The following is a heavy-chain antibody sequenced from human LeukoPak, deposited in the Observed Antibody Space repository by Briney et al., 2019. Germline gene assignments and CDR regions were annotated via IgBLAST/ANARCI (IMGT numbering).Heavy chain of an antibody. D-gene: IGHD3-10*01. CDR2: ISTSGSTK. CDR1: GFTFSDYY. V-gene: IGHV3-11*01. CDR3: ARNMVRGVIFPLGY. J-gene: IGHJ4*02. Sequence: GGSLRLSCAASGFTFSDYYMNWIRQAPGKELEWVSYISTSGSTKYYADSVKGRFTMSRDNAKNSLYLQMNSLRAEDTAVYYCARNMVRGVIFPLGYWGQGILVTVSS.